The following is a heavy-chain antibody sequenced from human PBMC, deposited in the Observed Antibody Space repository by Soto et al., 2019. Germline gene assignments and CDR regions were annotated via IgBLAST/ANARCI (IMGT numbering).Heavy chain of an antibody. CDR3: ARYYYGGNWWAFDI. Sequence: QVQLVESGGGVVQPGRSLRLSCAASGFTFSSYAMHWVRQAPGKGLEWVAVISYDGSNKYYADSVKGRFTISRDNSKNTLYLQMNSLRAEDTAVYYCARYYYGGNWWAFDIWGQGTMVTVSS. J-gene: IGHJ3*02. CDR2: ISYDGSNK. D-gene: IGHD3-10*01. CDR1: GFTFSSYA. V-gene: IGHV3-30-3*01.